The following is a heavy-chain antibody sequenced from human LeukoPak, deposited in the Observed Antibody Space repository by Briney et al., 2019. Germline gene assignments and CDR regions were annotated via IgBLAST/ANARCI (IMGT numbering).Heavy chain of an antibody. D-gene: IGHD3-22*01. CDR3: ARDGGYYDSSGFDY. J-gene: IGHJ4*02. CDR1: GFTFSSFG. V-gene: IGHV3-48*01. Sequence: GGSLRLSCAASGFTFSSFGMNWVRQAPGKGLEWVWYISTSSSTIYYTDSVKGRFTISRDDAKSSLSLQMNSPSAEDTAVYYCARDGGYYDSSGFDYWGQGTLVTVSS. CDR2: ISTSSSTI.